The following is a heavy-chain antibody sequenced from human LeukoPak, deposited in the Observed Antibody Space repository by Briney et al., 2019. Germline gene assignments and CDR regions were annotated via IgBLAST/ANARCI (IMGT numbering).Heavy chain of an antibody. CDR3: AKALSDLYDSSGYYYYYFDY. V-gene: IGHV3-23*01. Sequence: PGGSLRLSCAASGFTFSSYAMSWVRQAPGKGLEWVSAISGSGGSTYYADSVKGRFTISRDNSKNTLYLQMNSLRAEDTAVYYCAKALSDLYDSSGYYYYYFDYWGQGTLVTVSS. J-gene: IGHJ4*02. CDR2: ISGSGGST. D-gene: IGHD3-22*01. CDR1: GFTFSSYA.